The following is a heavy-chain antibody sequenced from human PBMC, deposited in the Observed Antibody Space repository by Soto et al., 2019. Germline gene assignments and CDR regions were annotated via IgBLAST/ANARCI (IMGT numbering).Heavy chain of an antibody. Sequence: EASVKVSCKASGGTFSSYAIRWVRQAPGQGLEWMGGIIPIFGTANYAQKFQGRVTITADESTSTAYMELSSLRSEDTAVYYCARELSGIAAAGLFDYWGQGTLVTVSS. D-gene: IGHD6-13*01. V-gene: IGHV1-69*13. CDR2: IIPIFGTA. CDR3: ARELSGIAAAGLFDY. J-gene: IGHJ4*02. CDR1: GGTFSSYA.